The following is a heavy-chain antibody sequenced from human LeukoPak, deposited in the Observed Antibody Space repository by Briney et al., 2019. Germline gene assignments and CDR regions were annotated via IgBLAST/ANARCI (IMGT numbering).Heavy chain of an antibody. CDR2: IWYDGSNK. J-gene: IGHJ4*02. CDR3: ARGPGIAAAGTDY. CDR1: GLTFSSYG. Sequence: GGSLRLSCAASGLTFSSYGMHWVRQAPGKGLEWVAVIWYDGSNKYYADSVKGRFTISRDNSKNTLYLQMNSLRAEDTAVYYCARGPGIAAAGTDYWGQGTLVTVSS. V-gene: IGHV3-33*01. D-gene: IGHD6-13*01.